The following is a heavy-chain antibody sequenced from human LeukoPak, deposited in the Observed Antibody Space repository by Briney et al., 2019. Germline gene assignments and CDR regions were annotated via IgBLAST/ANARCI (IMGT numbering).Heavy chain of an antibody. CDR3: AIWTSGNY. V-gene: IGHV3-7*01. Sequence: GGSLRLSCATSGFSFNSYGMNWVRQAPGKGLEWVANMDPTGSQKRYVDSVKGRFTISKDNPGASLYLDMHSLRAEDTAIYYCAIWTSGNYWGQGTLVTVSS. CDR2: MDPTGSQK. D-gene: IGHD1-1*01. CDR1: GFSFNSYG. J-gene: IGHJ4*02.